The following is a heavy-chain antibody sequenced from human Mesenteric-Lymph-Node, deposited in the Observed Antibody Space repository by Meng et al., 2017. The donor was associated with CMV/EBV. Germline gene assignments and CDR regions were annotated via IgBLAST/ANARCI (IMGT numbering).Heavy chain of an antibody. CDR2: INPNSGGT. J-gene: IGHJ3*02. CDR3: ARVSSSSSPFFSSDI. D-gene: IGHD6-6*01. CDR1: GYTLTGYY. Sequence: ASVKVSCKASGYTLTGYYMHWVRQAPGQGLEWMGWINPNSGGTNYAQKFLGRVTMTRDTSITTAFLELNSLRSDDTALFYCARVSSSSSPFFSSDIWGQGTMVTVSS. V-gene: IGHV1-2*02.